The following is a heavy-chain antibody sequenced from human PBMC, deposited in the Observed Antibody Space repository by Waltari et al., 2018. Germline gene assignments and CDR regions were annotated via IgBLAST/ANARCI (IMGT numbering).Heavy chain of an antibody. CDR3: ARDSPEGDGYNSLFDY. CDR2: IYHSGST. J-gene: IGHJ4*02. D-gene: IGHD2-21*01. V-gene: IGHV4-38-2*02. Sequence: QVQLQESGPGLVKPSETLSLTCAVSGYSISSGYYWGWIRQPPGKGLEWIGSIYHSGSTYDNPSLKSRVTISVDTSKNQFSLKLSSVTAEDTAVYYCARDSPEGDGYNSLFDYWGQGTLVTVSS. CDR1: GYSISSGYY.